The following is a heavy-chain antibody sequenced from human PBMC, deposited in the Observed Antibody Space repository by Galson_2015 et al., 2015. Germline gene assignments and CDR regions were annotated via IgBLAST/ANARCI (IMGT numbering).Heavy chain of an antibody. Sequence: SLRLSCAASGFTFSNYGMHWVRQAPGKGLEWVAVISYDGSNKYYVDSVKGRFTISRDNAKNSLYLQMNSLRAEDTAVYYCASSHCSSTSCYSYYYYGMDVWGQGTTVTVSS. CDR2: ISYDGSNK. D-gene: IGHD2-2*01. V-gene: IGHV3-30*03. CDR3: ASSHCSSTSCYSYYYYGMDV. J-gene: IGHJ6*02. CDR1: GFTFSNYG.